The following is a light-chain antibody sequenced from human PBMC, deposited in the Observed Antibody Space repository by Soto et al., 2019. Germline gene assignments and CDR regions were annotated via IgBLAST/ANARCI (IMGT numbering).Light chain of an antibody. Sequence: EIVLTQSPGTLSLSPGERATLSCRASQSVSSTYLAWYQQKPGQAPRLLIYGASTRATGIPDRFSGSGSGTDFTLTISRLEPEDFAVYYCQQYDNSPTTFGQGPKVDIK. J-gene: IGKJ1*01. CDR2: GAS. V-gene: IGKV3-20*01. CDR1: QSVSSTY. CDR3: QQYDNSPTT.